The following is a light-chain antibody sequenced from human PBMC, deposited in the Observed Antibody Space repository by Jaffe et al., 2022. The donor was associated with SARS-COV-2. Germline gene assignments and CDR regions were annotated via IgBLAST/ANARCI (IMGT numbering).Light chain of an antibody. V-gene: IGKV3-15*01. CDR2: GAS. J-gene: IGKJ3*01. Sequence: EMVMMQSPATLSVSPGERATLSCRASQSVGSDLAWYQQNPGQAPRLLIYGASTRATGIPARFSGTGSGTEFTLTISSLRSEDFSVYYCQQYSTWPFTFGPGTKVDFK. CDR3: QQYSTWPFT. CDR1: QSVGSD.